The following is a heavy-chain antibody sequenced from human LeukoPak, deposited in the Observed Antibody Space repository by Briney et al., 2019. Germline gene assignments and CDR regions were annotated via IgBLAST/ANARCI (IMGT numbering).Heavy chain of an antibody. Sequence: PGESLQISCKGSGYSFTTYWIGWVRQLPGKGLEWMGIIYPGDSDTRYSPSFQGQVTISADKSISTAYLQWSSLKASDTAMYYCARISGSGWSIYYFDYWGQGTLVTVSS. CDR2: IYPGDSDT. V-gene: IGHV5-51*01. CDR3: ARISGSGWSIYYFDY. CDR1: GYSFTTYW. J-gene: IGHJ4*02. D-gene: IGHD6-19*01.